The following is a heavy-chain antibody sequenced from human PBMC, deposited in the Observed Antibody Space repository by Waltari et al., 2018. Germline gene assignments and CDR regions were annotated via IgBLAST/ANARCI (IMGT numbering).Heavy chain of an antibody. D-gene: IGHD3-3*01. V-gene: IGHV4-59*01. CDR3: ARDFWTNSGWIDL. CDR2: IYYSGST. Sequence: QVQLQESGPGLVQPSETLSLTCTVSGGSISSYYWSWIRQPPGKGLAWIGYIYYSGSTNYNTSVKSRVTISVDTSKNQFSLKLSSVTAADTAVYYCARDFWTNSGWIDLWGRGTLVTVSS. J-gene: IGHJ2*01. CDR1: GGSISSYY.